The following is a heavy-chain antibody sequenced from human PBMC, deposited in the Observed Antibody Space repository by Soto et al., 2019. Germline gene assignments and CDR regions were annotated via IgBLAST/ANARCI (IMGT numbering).Heavy chain of an antibody. V-gene: IGHV1-69*01. CDR3: ARVECSITSCYVYYYYGMDV. CDR2: IIPIFGTA. D-gene: IGHD2-2*01. J-gene: IGHJ6*02. CDR1: GGTFSSYA. Sequence: QVQLVQSGAEVKKPGSSVKVSGKASGGTFSSYALSWVRQAPGQGLEWMGGIIPIFGTANYAQKFQGRVTITADESTSTAYMELSSLRSEDTAVYYCARVECSITSCYVYYYYGMDVWGQGTTVTVSS.